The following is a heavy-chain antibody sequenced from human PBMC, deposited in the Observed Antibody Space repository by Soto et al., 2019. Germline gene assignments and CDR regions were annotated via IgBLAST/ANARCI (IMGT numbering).Heavy chain of an antibody. D-gene: IGHD4-17*01. CDR3: ARTPLYGDYPPRYYFDY. CDR1: GYSFTSYW. V-gene: IGHV5-51*01. Sequence: GESLKISCKGSGYSFTSYWIGWVRQMPGKGLEWMGIIYPGDSDTRYSPSFQGQVTISADKSISTAYLQWSSLKASDTAMYYCARTPLYGDYPPRYYFDYWGQGTLVTVSS. CDR2: IYPGDSDT. J-gene: IGHJ4*02.